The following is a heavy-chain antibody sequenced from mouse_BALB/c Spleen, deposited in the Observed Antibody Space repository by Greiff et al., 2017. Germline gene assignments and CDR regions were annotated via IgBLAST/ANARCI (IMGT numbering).Heavy chain of an antibody. Sequence: EVQLQQSGTVLARPGASVKMSCKASGYTFTSYWMHWVKQRPGQGLEWIGAIYPGNSDTSYNQKFKGKAKLTAVTSTSTAYMELSSLTNEDSAVYYCTRSTMITRGAMDYWGQGTSVTVSS. J-gene: IGHJ4*01. CDR1: GYTFTSYW. D-gene: IGHD2-4*01. CDR3: TRSTMITRGAMDY. V-gene: IGHV1-5*01. CDR2: IYPGNSDT.